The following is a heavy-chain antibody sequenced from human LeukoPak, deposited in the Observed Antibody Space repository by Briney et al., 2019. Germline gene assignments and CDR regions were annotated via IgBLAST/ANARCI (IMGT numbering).Heavy chain of an antibody. CDR2: IYYSGGT. CDR3: ARLWDSSSSLDY. V-gene: IGHV4-59*08. J-gene: IGHJ4*02. D-gene: IGHD6-6*01. Sequence: SETLSLTCTVSGGSISSYYWTWIRQPPGKGLGLEWVGYIYYSGGTNYNPSLKSRVTISIDTSKNQVSLKLSSVTAADTAVYYCARLWDSSSSLDYWGQGTLVTVSS. CDR1: GGSISSYY.